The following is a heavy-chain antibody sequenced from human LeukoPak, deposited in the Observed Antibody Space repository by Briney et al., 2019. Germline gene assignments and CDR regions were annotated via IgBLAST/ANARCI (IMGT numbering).Heavy chain of an antibody. J-gene: IGHJ4*02. Sequence: GASVNVSCKTSGYIFTTYGISWVRQAPGQGLEWMGWISAYIGNTNYAQKLQGRVTMTTDTSTSTAYMELRSLTSDDTAVYYCARAWDCSSTTCYVYFDYWGQGSLVTVSS. CDR3: ARAWDCSSTTCYVYFDY. D-gene: IGHD2-2*01. V-gene: IGHV1-18*01. CDR2: ISAYIGNT. CDR1: GYIFTTYG.